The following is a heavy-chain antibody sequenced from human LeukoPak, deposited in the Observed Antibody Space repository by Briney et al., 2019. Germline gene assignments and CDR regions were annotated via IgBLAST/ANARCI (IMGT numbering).Heavy chain of an antibody. J-gene: IGHJ4*02. V-gene: IGHV4-59*01. CDR3: ARWTTPIYYFDY. D-gene: IGHD4-17*01. CDR1: GGSISSYY. CDR2: IYYSGST. Sequence: SETLSLTCTVSGGSISSYYWSWIRQPPGKGLEWIGYIYYSGSTNYNPFLKSRVTISVDTSKNQFSLKLSSVTAADTAVYYCARWTTPIYYFDYWGQGTLVTVSS.